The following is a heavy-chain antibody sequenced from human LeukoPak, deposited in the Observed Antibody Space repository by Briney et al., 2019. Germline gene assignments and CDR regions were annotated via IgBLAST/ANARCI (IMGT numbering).Heavy chain of an antibody. V-gene: IGHV4-39*01. CDR2: IYDSGST. CDR3: ARTRYYYNSRSYGAPYYFDY. CDR1: GGSISSSNYY. Sequence: PSETLSLTCSVSGGSISSSNYYWGWIRQPPGKGLEWIGCIYDSGSTYYNPSLKSRVTISVDTSKNQFSLKLSSVTAADTAVYYCARTRYYYNSRSYGAPYYFDYWGQGTLVTVSS. J-gene: IGHJ4*02. D-gene: IGHD3-10*01.